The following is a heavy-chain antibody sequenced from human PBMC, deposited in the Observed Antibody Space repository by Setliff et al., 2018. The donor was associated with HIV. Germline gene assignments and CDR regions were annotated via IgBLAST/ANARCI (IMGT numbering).Heavy chain of an antibody. V-gene: IGHV4-39*01. CDR2: IYYSGST. CDR3: ARAIFGIVYYYMDV. J-gene: IGHJ6*03. Sequence: PSETLSLTCTVSGGSISSSSYYWGWIRLPPGKGLESIGNIYYSGSTYYNPSLESRVTISVDTSKNQFSLKLSSVTAADTAVYYCARAIFGIVYYYMDVWGKGTTVTVSS. D-gene: IGHD3-3*01. CDR1: GGSISSSSYY.